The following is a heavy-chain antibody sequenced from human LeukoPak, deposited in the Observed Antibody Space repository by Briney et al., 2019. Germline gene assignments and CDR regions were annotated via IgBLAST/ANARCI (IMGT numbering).Heavy chain of an antibody. CDR3: ARDQIAVAGSSYYYYGMDV. Sequence: SETLFLTCTVSGGSISSYYWSWIRQPAGKGLEWIGRIYTSGSTNYNPSLKSRVTTSVDTSKNQFSLKLSSVTAADTAVYYCARDQIAVAGSSYYYYGMDVWGQGTTVTVSS. CDR1: GGSISSYY. CDR2: IYTSGST. D-gene: IGHD6-19*01. V-gene: IGHV4-4*07. J-gene: IGHJ6*02.